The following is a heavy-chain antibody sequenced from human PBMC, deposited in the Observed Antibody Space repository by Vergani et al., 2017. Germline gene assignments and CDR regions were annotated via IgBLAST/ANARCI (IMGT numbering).Heavy chain of an antibody. J-gene: IGHJ3*02. CDR2: INWNGGST. V-gene: IGHV3-20*01. Sequence: EVQLVESGGGVVRPGGSLRLSCEASGFTFDDYGMSWVRQAPGKGLEWVSGINWNGGSTGYGDSVKGRFTISRDNAKNSLYLQMNSLRAEDTALYHCARGISYYDSSGYYYSGGADAFDIWGQGTMVTVSS. D-gene: IGHD3-22*01. CDR3: ARGISYYDSSGYYYSGGADAFDI. CDR1: GFTFDDYG.